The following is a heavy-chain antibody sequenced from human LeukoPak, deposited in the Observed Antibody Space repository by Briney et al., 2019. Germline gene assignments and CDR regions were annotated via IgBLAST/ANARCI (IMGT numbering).Heavy chain of an antibody. Sequence: GASVKVSCKASGGTFSSYAISWVRQAPGQGLEWMGGIIPIFGTANYAQKFQGRVTITTDESTSTAYMELSSLRSEDTAVYYCARDGSLTGGINWFDPWGQGTLVTVS. CDR1: GGTFSSYA. CDR3: ARDGSLTGGINWFDP. V-gene: IGHV1-69*05. J-gene: IGHJ5*02. CDR2: IIPIFGTA. D-gene: IGHD3-16*01.